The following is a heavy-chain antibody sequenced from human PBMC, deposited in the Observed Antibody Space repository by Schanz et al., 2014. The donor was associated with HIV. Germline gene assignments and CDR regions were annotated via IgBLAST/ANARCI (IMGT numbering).Heavy chain of an antibody. V-gene: IGHV4-34*01. J-gene: IGHJ4*02. CDR1: GGSLSGHY. CDR2: INHGGSP. CDR3: ASLYSHYFDY. Sequence: QVQLKQWGAGLLKPSETLSLTCAVYGGSLSGHYWSWIRQSPGKGLEWIGEINHGGSPNYNASLRGRAPITTDASKRQFSREVTSVTAADTAVYYCASLYSHYFDYWGQGTLVTVSS. D-gene: IGHD2-21*01.